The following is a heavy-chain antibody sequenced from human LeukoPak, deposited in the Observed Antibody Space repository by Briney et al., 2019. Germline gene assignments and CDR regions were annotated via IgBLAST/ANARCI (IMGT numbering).Heavy chain of an antibody. D-gene: IGHD3-22*01. CDR2: VSYDGSNK. J-gene: IGHJ5*02. CDR1: GFTFSSYG. CDR3: AKEPGGRRDSSDDWFDP. V-gene: IGHV3-30*18. Sequence: GRSLRLSCAASGFTFSSYGMHWVRQAPGKGLEWVAVVSYDGSNKYYADSVKGRFTISRDNSKNTLYLQMNSLRAEDTAVYYCAKEPGGRRDSSDDWFDPWGQGTLVTVSS.